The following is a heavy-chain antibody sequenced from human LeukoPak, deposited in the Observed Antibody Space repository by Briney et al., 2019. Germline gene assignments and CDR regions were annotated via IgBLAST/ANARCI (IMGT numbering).Heavy chain of an antibody. V-gene: IGHV4-59*01. Sequence: SETLSLTCAVYGGSFSGYYWNWIRQPPGKGLEWIGYIYYTGSTNYNPSLKSRVTISVDTSKNQFSLKLSSVTAADTAVYYCARDRLQLQSWGQGTLVTVSS. CDR1: GGSFSGYY. CDR2: IYYTGST. CDR3: ARDRLQLQS. J-gene: IGHJ5*02. D-gene: IGHD1-1*01.